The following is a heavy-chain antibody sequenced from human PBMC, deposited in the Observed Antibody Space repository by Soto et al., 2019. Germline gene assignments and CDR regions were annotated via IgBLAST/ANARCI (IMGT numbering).Heavy chain of an antibody. Sequence: GGSLRLSCAAYGFTFSSFALSWVRQAPGKGLEWVSAISGSGDGTDYAASVKGRFTISRDNSKNTLYLQMNSLRAEDTAVYYCAGPGYSSQDYWGQGALVTVSS. CDR2: ISGSGDGT. V-gene: IGHV3-23*01. CDR1: GFTFSSFA. J-gene: IGHJ4*02. D-gene: IGHD5-18*01. CDR3: AGPGYSSQDY.